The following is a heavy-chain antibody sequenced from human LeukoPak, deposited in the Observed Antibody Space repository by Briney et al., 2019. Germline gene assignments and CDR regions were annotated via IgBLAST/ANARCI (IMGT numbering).Heavy chain of an antibody. CDR3: ARDSSGSSWGFFDF. Sequence: PGGSLRLSCAASGFTVSSNYMNWVRQAPGKGLEWVSILYIDGRTFYADSVKGRFTISRDDSKNTLYLQINSLRTEDTAVYYCARDSSGSSWGFFDFWDQGKMVTFFS. J-gene: IGHJ3*01. D-gene: IGHD1-26*01. CDR1: GFTVSSNY. CDR2: LYIDGRT. V-gene: IGHV3-66*02.